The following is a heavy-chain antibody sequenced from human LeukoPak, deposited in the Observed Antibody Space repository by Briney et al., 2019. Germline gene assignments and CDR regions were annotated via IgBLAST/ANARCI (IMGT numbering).Heavy chain of an antibody. CDR3: ARHCSSTSCYHGPQFDY. CDR2: IYYSGST. V-gene: IGHV4-39*01. J-gene: IGHJ4*02. Sequence: SETLSLTCTVSGGSISSSSYYWGWIRQPPGKGLEWIRSIYYSGSTYYNPSLKSRVTISVDTSKNQFSLKLSSVTAADTAVYYCARHCSSTSCYHGPQFDYWGQGTLVTVSS. D-gene: IGHD2-2*01. CDR1: GGSISSSSYY.